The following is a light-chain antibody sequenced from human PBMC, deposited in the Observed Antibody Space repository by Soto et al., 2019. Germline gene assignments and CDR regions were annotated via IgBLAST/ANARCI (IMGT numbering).Light chain of an antibody. V-gene: IGKV3-20*01. Sequence: EIVLTQSPGTLSLSPGERATLSCRASQSVRSNFLAWYQQKPGQAPRLLIYGASNRATGIPDRFSGSGSGTDFTLTITRLEPEDFATYYCQQYNSYLYTFGQGTKLEIK. CDR2: GAS. J-gene: IGKJ2*01. CDR1: QSVRSNF. CDR3: QQYNSYLYT.